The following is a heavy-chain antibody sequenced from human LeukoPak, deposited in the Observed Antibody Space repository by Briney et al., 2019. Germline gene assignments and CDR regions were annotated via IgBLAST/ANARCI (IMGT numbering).Heavy chain of an antibody. V-gene: IGHV1-2*02. CDR3: ARDVRGDYYYYYMDV. Sequence: ASVKVSCKASGYTFTGYYMHWVRQAPGQGLEWMGWINPNSGGTNYAQKFQGRVTMTRDTSISTAYMELSRLRSDDTAVYYCARDVRGDYYYYYMDVWGKGTTVTISS. CDR1: GYTFTGYY. CDR2: INPNSGGT. J-gene: IGHJ6*03.